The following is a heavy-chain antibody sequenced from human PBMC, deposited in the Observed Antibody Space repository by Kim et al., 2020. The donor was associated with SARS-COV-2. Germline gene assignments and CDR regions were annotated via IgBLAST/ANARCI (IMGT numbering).Heavy chain of an antibody. CDR3: ASELAAAGRFDY. V-gene: IGHV3-30*02. Sequence: YYADSVKGRFTISRDNSKNTLYLQMNSLRAEDTAVYYCASELAAAGRFDYWGQGTLVTVSS. J-gene: IGHJ4*02. D-gene: IGHD6-13*01.